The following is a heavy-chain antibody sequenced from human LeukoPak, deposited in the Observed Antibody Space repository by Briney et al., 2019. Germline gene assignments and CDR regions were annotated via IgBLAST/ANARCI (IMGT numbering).Heavy chain of an antibody. D-gene: IGHD6-6*01. CDR1: GYTFTSYY. Sequence: ASVKVSCKASGYTFTSYYMHWVRHAPGQGIEWMGLINPSGGSRSYPQKFQGRVTMTRDTSTSTVYMELSSLRSEDTAVYYCASYAYSSSSEDYWGQGTLVTVSS. CDR2: INPSGGSR. J-gene: IGHJ4*02. V-gene: IGHV1-46*01. CDR3: ASYAYSSSSEDY.